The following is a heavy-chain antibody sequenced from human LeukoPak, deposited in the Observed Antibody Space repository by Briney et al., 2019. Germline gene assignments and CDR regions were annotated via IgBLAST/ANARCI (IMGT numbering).Heavy chain of an antibody. J-gene: IGHJ4*02. Sequence: GGSLRLSCAASGFTFSSYSMNWVRQAPGKGLEWVSSISSSSSYIYYADSVKGRFTISRDNAKNSLYLQMNSLRAEDTAVYYCATPKFLEVNYYDSITKFDYWGQGTLVTVSS. CDR1: GFTFSSYS. V-gene: IGHV3-21*04. D-gene: IGHD3-22*01. CDR2: ISSSSSYI. CDR3: ATPKFLEVNYYDSITKFDY.